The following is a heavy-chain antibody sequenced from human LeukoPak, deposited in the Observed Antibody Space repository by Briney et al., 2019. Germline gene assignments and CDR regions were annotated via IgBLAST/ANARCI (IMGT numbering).Heavy chain of an antibody. CDR3: ARGRGTDYYDSSGYPFDY. D-gene: IGHD3-22*01. J-gene: IGHJ4*02. CDR1: GGSFSGYY. Sequence: SETLSLTCAVYGGSFSGYYWSCIRQPPGKGLEWIGEINHSGSTNYNPSLKSRVTISVDTSKNQFSLKLSSVTAADTAVYYCARGRGTDYYDSSGYPFDYWGQGTLVTVSS. V-gene: IGHV4-34*01. CDR2: INHSGST.